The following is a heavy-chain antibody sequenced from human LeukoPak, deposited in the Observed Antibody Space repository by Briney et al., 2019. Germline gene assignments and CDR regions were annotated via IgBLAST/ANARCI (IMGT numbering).Heavy chain of an antibody. J-gene: IGHJ4*02. CDR2: IYYSGST. CDR1: GVSISSGGYY. Sequence: PSETLSLTCTVSGVSISSGGYYWRWIRQHPGKGLEWIGYIYYSGSTYYNPSLKSRVTISVDTSKNQFSLKLSSVTAADTAVYYCARGAYCGGDCGYFDYWGQGTLVTVSS. D-gene: IGHD2-21*02. V-gene: IGHV4-31*03. CDR3: ARGAYCGGDCGYFDY.